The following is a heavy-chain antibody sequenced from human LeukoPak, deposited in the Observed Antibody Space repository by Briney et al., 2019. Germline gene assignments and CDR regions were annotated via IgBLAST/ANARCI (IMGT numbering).Heavy chain of an antibody. CDR1: GFSFSYYA. CDR2: MPSHGNNK. D-gene: IGHD4-23*01. V-gene: IGHV3-30*04. Sequence: GGSLRLSCAASGFSFSYYAFHWVRQAPGKGLEWVAVMPSHGNNKNYADSVKGRFTISRDNSKNTLYLQMNSLRAEDTAIYYCAKDTHYGGNPHLTFDPWGQGTLVTVSS. J-gene: IGHJ5*02. CDR3: AKDTHYGGNPHLTFDP.